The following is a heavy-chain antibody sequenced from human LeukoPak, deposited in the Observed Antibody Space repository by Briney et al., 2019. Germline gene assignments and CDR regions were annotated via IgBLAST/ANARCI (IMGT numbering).Heavy chain of an antibody. J-gene: IGHJ4*02. CDR3: ARGAQYYYGSGSYNFDY. CDR2: INPSGGST. CDR1: GYSFTSYW. D-gene: IGHD3-10*01. V-gene: IGHV1-46*01. Sequence: GESLKISCKGSGYSFTSYWIGWVRQAPGQGLEWMGIINPSGGSTSYAQKFQGRVTMTRDTSTSTVYMELSSLRSEDTAVYYCARGAQYYYGSGSYNFDYWGQGTLVTVSS.